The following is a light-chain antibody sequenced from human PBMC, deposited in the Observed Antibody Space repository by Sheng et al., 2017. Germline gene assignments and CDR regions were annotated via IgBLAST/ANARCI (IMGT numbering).Light chain of an antibody. V-gene: IGLV3-1*01. J-gene: IGLJ3*02. Sequence: SYVLTQPPSVSVSPGQTATITCSGDKLGDKYACWYQHKAGQSHVLIIYQDKRRPSGIPERFSGSNSGNTATLTISGSQPMDEADYYCQAWDNNILVFGGGTKLTVL. CDR1: KLGDKY. CDR3: QAWDNNILV. CDR2: QDK.